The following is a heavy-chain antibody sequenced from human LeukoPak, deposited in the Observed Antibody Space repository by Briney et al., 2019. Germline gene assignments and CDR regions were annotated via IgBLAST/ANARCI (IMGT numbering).Heavy chain of an antibody. CDR2: ISYDGSNT. Sequence: GGSLRLSCAASGFTFSSYGMHWVRQAPGKGLEWVAVISYDGSNTYYADSVKGRFIVSRDNPKNTLDLQMNSLRAEDTAVYYCATDRGGAGCRGGYFDCWGQGTLVTVPS. D-gene: IGHD3-10*01. V-gene: IGHV3-30*03. J-gene: IGHJ4*02. CDR1: GFTFSSYG. CDR3: ATDRGGAGCRGGYFDC.